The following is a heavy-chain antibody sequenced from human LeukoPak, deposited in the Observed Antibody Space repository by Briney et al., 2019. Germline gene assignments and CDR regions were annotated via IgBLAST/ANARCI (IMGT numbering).Heavy chain of an antibody. CDR2: INHSGST. CDR1: GGSFSGYY. J-gene: IGHJ5*02. V-gene: IGHV4-34*01. CDR3: ARGNYGDYFGFWFDP. D-gene: IGHD4-17*01. Sequence: SETLFLTCAVYGGSFSGYYWSWIRQPPGKGLEWIGEINHSGSTNYNPSLKSRVTISVDTSKNQFSLKLSSVTAADTAVYYCARGNYGDYFGFWFDPWGQGTLVTVSS.